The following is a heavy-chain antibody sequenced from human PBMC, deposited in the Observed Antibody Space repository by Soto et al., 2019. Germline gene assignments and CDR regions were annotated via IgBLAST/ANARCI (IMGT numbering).Heavy chain of an antibody. CDR2: IYYSGST. CDR1: GGSISSGDYY. V-gene: IGHV4-30-4*01. D-gene: IGHD2-15*01. J-gene: IGHJ4*02. CDR3: GRYCSGGSCYPFDY. Sequence: QVQLQESGPGLVKPSQTLSLTCTVSGGSISSGDYYWSWIRQPPGKGLEWIGYIYYSGSTYYNPSLKSRVTIXVXTXXNQFSLKLSSVTAADTAVYYCGRYCSGGSCYPFDYWGQGTLVTVSS.